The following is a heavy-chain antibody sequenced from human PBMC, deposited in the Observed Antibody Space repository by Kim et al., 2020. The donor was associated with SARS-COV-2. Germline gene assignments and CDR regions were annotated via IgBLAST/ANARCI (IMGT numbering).Heavy chain of an antibody. V-gene: IGHV3-48*03. J-gene: IGHJ4*02. CDR3: ARKLDY. CDR1: GFTFSSYE. Sequence: GGSLRLSCAASGFTFSSYEMNWVRQAPGKGLEWVSYISSSNTIYYADSVRGRFSISRDNAKNSLYLQRNNLRAEDTAVYYCARKLDYWGQGTLVTVSS. CDR2: ISSSNTI.